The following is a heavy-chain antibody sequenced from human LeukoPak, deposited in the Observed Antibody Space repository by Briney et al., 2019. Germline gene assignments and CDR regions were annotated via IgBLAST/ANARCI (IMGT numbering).Heavy chain of an antibody. CDR2: IYLSDSDT. V-gene: IGHV5-51*01. D-gene: IGHD6-19*01. Sequence: PGESLKISCKGSGYSFTSYWIGWVRQMPGKGLEWMGIIYLSDSDTRYSPSFQGQVTISADKSISTAYLQWNSLKASDTAKYYCARQNSGIAVVGTGTIWFDPWGQGTLVTVSS. J-gene: IGHJ5*02. CDR1: GYSFTSYW. CDR3: ARQNSGIAVVGTGTIWFDP.